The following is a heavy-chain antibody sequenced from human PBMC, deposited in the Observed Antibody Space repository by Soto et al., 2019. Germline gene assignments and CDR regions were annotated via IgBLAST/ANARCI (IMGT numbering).Heavy chain of an antibody. V-gene: IGHV3-30-3*01. Sequence: QVQLVESGGGVVQPGRSLRLSCAASGFTFSSYAMHWVRQAPGKGLEWVAVISYDGSNKYYADSVKGRFTISRDNSKNTLYLQMNSLRAEDTAVYYCARDEWRDPMGELLRLVDYWGQGTLVTVSS. J-gene: IGHJ4*02. D-gene: IGHD1-26*01. CDR3: ARDEWRDPMGELLRLVDY. CDR1: GFTFSSYA. CDR2: ISYDGSNK.